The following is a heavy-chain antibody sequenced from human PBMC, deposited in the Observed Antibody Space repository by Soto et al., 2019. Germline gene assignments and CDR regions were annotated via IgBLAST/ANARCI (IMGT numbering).Heavy chain of an antibody. J-gene: IGHJ6*02. CDR2: IYYSGST. CDR3: ARERTNYDFWSGYPKDYYGMDV. D-gene: IGHD3-3*01. Sequence: QVQLQESGPGLVKPSQTLSLTCTVSGGSISSGGYYWSWIRQHPGKGLEWIGYIYYSGSTYYNPPLKSRVTISVDTSKNQFSLKLSSVTAADTAVYYCARERTNYDFWSGYPKDYYGMDVWGQGTTVTVSS. V-gene: IGHV4-31*03. CDR1: GGSISSGGYY.